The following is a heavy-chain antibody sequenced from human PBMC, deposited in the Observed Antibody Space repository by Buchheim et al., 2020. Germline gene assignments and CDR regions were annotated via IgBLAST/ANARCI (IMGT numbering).Heavy chain of an antibody. V-gene: IGHV3-23*01. CDR1: GFTFSSYA. Sequence: EVQLLESGGGLVQPGGSLRLSCAASGFTFSSYAMSWVRQAPGKGLEWVSAISGSGGSTYYADSVKGRFTISIDNSKNTLYLQMNSLRAEDTAVYYCAANDYDYIWGSYRTLDYWGQGTL. CDR2: ISGSGGST. CDR3: AANDYDYIWGSYRTLDY. J-gene: IGHJ4*02. D-gene: IGHD3-16*02.